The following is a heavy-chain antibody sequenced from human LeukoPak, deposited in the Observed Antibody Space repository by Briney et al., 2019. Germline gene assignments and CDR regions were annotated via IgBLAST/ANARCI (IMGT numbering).Heavy chain of an antibody. CDR1: GFTFSSYG. D-gene: IGHD5-18*01. CDR2: IRYDGSNK. V-gene: IGHV3-30*02. J-gene: IGHJ4*02. CDR3: AKDSRYGYRWDYDY. Sequence: GGSLRLSCAASGFTFSSYGMHWVRQAPGKGLEWVAFIRYDGSNKYYADPVKGRSTISRDNSKNTLYLQMDSLRAEDTAVYYCAKDSRYGYRWDYDYWGQGTLVTVSS.